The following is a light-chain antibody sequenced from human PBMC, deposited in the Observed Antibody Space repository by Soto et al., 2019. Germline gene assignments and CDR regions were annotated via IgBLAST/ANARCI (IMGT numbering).Light chain of an antibody. J-gene: IGKJ1*01. Sequence: DILMTQSPSSLSSSAGDRVTITCRASQGISSNLVWYQQIPGKDPKLLIYAETTMQSGVPARFSGSGSGTDFTLTISGLQPEDVATYYCQNYNGAPWTFGEGTKVEIK. V-gene: IGKV1-27*01. CDR3: QNYNGAPWT. CDR1: QGISSN. CDR2: AET.